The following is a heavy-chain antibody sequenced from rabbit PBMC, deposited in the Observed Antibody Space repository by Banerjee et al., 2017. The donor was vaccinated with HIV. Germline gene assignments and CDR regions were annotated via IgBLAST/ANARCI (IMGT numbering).Heavy chain of an antibody. D-gene: IGHD8-1*01. V-gene: IGHV1S43*01. CDR3: ARNLYAGSSYDIVFNL. J-gene: IGHJ4*01. Sequence: QQQLEESGGGLVKPGGTLTLTCKASGFSLSNNYVMCWVRQAPGKGLEWIGCINTGSGSTWYASLVNGRFTISRSTSLNTVDLKMTSLTAADTATYFCARNLYAGSSYDIVFNLWGQGTLVTVS. CDR2: INTGSGST. CDR1: GFSLSNNYV.